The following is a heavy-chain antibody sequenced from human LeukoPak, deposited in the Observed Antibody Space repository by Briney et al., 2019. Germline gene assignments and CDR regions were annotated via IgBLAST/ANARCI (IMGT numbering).Heavy chain of an antibody. J-gene: IGHJ3*02. CDR1: GGSISSGSYY. CDR3: ARAPAPIFGVVMGAFGI. CDR2: IYTSGST. V-gene: IGHV4-61*02. D-gene: IGHD3-3*01. Sequence: PSQTLSLTCTVSGGSISSGSYYWSWIRQPAGKGLEWIGRIYTSGSTNYNPSLKSRVTISVDTSKNQFSLKLSSVTAADTAVYYCARAPAPIFGVVMGAFGIWGQGTMVTVSS.